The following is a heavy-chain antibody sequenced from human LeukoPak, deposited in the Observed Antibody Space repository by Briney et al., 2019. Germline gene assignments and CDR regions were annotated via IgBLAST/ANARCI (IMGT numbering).Heavy chain of an antibody. CDR2: MNPNSGNT. CDR3: ARGLWFGELFFWDFDY. CDR1: GYTFTSYD. D-gene: IGHD3-10*01. J-gene: IGHJ4*02. V-gene: IGHV1-8*01. Sequence: ASVKVSCKASGYTFTSYDINWVRQATGQGLEWMGWMNPNSGNTGYAQKFQGRVTMTRNTSISTAYMELSSLRSKDTAVYYCARGLWFGELFFWDFDYWGQGTLVTVSS.